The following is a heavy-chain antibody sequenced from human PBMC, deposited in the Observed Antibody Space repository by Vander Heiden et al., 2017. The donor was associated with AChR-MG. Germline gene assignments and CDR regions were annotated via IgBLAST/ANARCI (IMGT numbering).Heavy chain of an antibody. V-gene: IGHV3-23*01. CDR3: TKEGRGSSWYGFQH. Sequence: EVQLLESGGGFVQPGGSLRLSCAASGLTFSLYALTWVRQAPGKGVGWVSSISSSGGATYYADSVKGRFTISRDSSKNTLFLQMNRLRAEDTAVYYCTKEGRGSSWYGFQHWGQGTLVTVSS. J-gene: IGHJ1*01. CDR2: ISSSGGAT. CDR1: GLTFSLYA. D-gene: IGHD6-13*01.